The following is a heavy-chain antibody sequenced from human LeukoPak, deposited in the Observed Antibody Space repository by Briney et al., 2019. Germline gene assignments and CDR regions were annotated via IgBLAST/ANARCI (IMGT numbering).Heavy chain of an antibody. CDR2: TYYRSKWYN. Sequence: SQTLSLTCAISGDSVSRNSVAWNWIRRSPSRGLEWLGRTYYRSKWYNDYALFVESRITINPDTSKNQFSLQLNSVTPADTAVYYCARDHDYGNFGTYADYWGQGTLVTVSS. J-gene: IGHJ4*02. D-gene: IGHD4-11*01. CDR1: GDSVSRNSVA. CDR3: ARDHDYGNFGTYADY. V-gene: IGHV6-1*01.